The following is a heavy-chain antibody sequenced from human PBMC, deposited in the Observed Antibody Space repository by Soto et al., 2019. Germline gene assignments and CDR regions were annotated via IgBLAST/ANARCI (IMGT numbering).Heavy chain of an antibody. CDR3: ARGLRYFDWLSDY. D-gene: IGHD3-9*01. CDR1: GGSISGYF. J-gene: IGHJ4*02. V-gene: IGHV4-59*01. Sequence: PSETLSLTCTVSGGSISGYFWSWIRRPPGKGLEWIGYIYNTGSTNYNPSLKSRVTISVDTSKNQFSLKLSSVTAADTAVYYCARGLRYFDWLSDYLGQGTLVTVSS. CDR2: IYNTGST.